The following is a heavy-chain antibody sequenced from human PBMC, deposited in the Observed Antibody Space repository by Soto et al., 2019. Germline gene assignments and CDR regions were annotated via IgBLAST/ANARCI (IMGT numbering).Heavy chain of an antibody. D-gene: IGHD6-6*01. CDR2: IGTAGDT. Sequence: EVQLVESGGGLVQPGGSLRLSCAASGFIFSKYDMHWVRQATGKGLEWVSAIGTAGDTYYPGSVKGRFTTSRKNAKNSLYLQMNSLRAGDTAVYYCARGNRSSGFFYYGMDVWGRGTTVTVSS. CDR1: GFIFSKYD. CDR3: ARGNRSSGFFYYGMDV. V-gene: IGHV3-13*01. J-gene: IGHJ6*02.